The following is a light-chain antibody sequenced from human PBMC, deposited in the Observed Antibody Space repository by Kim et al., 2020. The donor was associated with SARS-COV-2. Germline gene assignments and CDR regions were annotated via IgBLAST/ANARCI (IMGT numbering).Light chain of an antibody. Sequence: GDRVTITGQASEDVSDYFSWYHQKPGGGPKVLIRDAANLEAGVPSRFSRGGYGTEFSLTISSVQPEDMGTYYCQQYDAPPFTFGQGTRLEIK. J-gene: IGKJ5*01. CDR3: QQYDAPPFT. CDR2: DAA. CDR1: EDVSDY. V-gene: IGKV1-33*01.